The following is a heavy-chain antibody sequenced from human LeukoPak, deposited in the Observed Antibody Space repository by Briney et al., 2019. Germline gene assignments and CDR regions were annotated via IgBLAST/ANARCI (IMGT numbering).Heavy chain of an antibody. CDR3: ARDRGSGVYYYYGMDV. CDR1: GFIFSSNA. Sequence: GGSLRLSCAASGFIFSSNAMHWVRQAPGKGLEWVAVISYGGSNKYYADSVKGRFTISRDNSKNTLYLQMNSLRAEDTAVYYCARDRGSGVYYYYGMDVWGQGTTVTVSS. J-gene: IGHJ6*02. CDR2: ISYGGSNK. V-gene: IGHV3-30-3*01. D-gene: IGHD6-19*01.